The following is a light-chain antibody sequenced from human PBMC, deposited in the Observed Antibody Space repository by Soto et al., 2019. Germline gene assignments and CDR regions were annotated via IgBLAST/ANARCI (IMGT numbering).Light chain of an antibody. CDR2: DAS. V-gene: IGKV3-11*01. CDR3: QQRSDWPPP. J-gene: IGKJ4*01. Sequence: EIVLTQSPATLSLSPGERATLSCRASQSIRTYLAWYQQKPGQAPRLLIYDASTRATGIPARFGGSGSGTDFTLTISSLEPEDFAVYYCQQRSDWPPPFGGGTKVELK. CDR1: QSIRTY.